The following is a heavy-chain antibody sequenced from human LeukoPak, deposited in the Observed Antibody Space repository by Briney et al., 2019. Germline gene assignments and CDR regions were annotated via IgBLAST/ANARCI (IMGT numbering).Heavy chain of an antibody. D-gene: IGHD4/OR15-4a*01. CDR3: ARDVFSRDPHYGGPVHD. CDR1: GGTFSSTV. J-gene: IGHJ4*02. Sequence: SVKVSCKASGGTFSSTVISWVRQAPGQGLEWVGGSIPIFGRTNYAQKFQGRVTITTDESTGTAYMEVSSLRSEDTAVYYCARDVFSRDPHYGGPVHDWGQGTLVTVSS. V-gene: IGHV1-69*05. CDR2: SIPIFGRT.